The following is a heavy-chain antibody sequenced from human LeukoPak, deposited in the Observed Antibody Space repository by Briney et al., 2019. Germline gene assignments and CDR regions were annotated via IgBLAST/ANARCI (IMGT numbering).Heavy chain of an antibody. V-gene: IGHV4-59*01. CDR3: ASGYCGGACQLGGVDM. D-gene: IGHD2-21*02. CDR2: THYSGST. Sequence: SSETLSLTCTVSGGSISSYYWSWLGQPPGKGLEYIGYTHYSGSTNYNPSLKSRVTISLDTSGNQFSLKLSSVTAADTAVYYCASGYCGGACQLGGVDMWGQGTMVTVSS. CDR1: GGSISSYY. J-gene: IGHJ3*02.